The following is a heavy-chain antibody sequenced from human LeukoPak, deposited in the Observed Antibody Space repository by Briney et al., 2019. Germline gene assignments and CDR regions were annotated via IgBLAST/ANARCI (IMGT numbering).Heavy chain of an antibody. J-gene: IGHJ3*02. D-gene: IGHD3-3*01. CDR2: IIPIFGTG. Sequence: SVTVSCKASGGTFSSYAISWVRQAPGQRLEWMGGIIPIFGTGNYAQKFPGRVTITADESTSTAYMELSSLRSEDTAVYYCARTQLYDFWSGYYGDAFDIWGQGTMVTVSS. V-gene: IGHV1-69*13. CDR3: ARTQLYDFWSGYYGDAFDI. CDR1: GGTFSSYA.